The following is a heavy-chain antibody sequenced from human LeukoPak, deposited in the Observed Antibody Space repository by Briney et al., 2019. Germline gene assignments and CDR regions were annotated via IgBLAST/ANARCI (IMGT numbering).Heavy chain of an antibody. J-gene: IGHJ4*02. CDR2: IYSGGST. V-gene: IGHV3-53*05. CDR3: AKDCGSGGRCYADS. Sequence: PGGSLRLSCAASGFTVSSNYMSWVRQAPGKGLEWVSLIYSGGSTYYADSVKGRFTISRDNSKNTVNLQMNSLRTEDTAVYYCAKDCGSGGRCYADSWGQGTLVTVSS. CDR1: GFTVSSNY. D-gene: IGHD2-15*01.